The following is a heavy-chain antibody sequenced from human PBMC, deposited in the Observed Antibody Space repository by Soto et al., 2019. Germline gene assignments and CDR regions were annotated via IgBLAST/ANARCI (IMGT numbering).Heavy chain of an antibody. CDR3: ARDRGNCDFWSGSRYYGMDV. CDR2: TYYSSKWYN. Sequence: SQTPPLTCAISVDSVSSNSAAWNWIRQSPSRGLEWLGRTYYSSKWYNDYAVSVKSRITINPDTSKNQFSLQLNSVTPEDTAVYYCARDRGNCDFWSGSRYYGMDVWGQGTTVTVSS. D-gene: IGHD3-3*01. V-gene: IGHV6-1*01. J-gene: IGHJ6*02. CDR1: VDSVSSNSAA.